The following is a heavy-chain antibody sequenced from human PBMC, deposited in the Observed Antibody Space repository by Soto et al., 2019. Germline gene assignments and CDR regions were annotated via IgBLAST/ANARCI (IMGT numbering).Heavy chain of an antibody. Sequence: QVQLVESGGGVVQPGRSLRLSCAASGFTFSSYAMHWVRQAPGKGQEWVAVISYDGSNKYYADSVKGRFTIARDNSKNTLYRKMNSLRAEDTAAYHWAGDSADSRPHWGQGTLVTVSS. J-gene: IGHJ1*01. CDR3: AGDSADSRPH. CDR1: GFTFSSYA. CDR2: ISYDGSNK. D-gene: IGHD3-22*01. V-gene: IGHV3-30-3*01.